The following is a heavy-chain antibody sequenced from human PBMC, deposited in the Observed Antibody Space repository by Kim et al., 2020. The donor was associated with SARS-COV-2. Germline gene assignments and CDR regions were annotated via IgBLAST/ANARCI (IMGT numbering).Heavy chain of an antibody. CDR2: INSDGSST. D-gene: IGHD5-18*01. CDR3: ARVAPWIQLWSFDY. CDR1: GLTFSSYW. J-gene: IGHJ4*02. Sequence: GGSLRLSCAASGLTFSSYWIHWVGQAPGKGLVWVSRINSDGSSTSYADPVKGRFTLSRDNANNTLYLQMNSLRAENSAVYYCARVAPWIQLWSFDYSGQGTLVPVS. V-gene: IGHV3-74*01.